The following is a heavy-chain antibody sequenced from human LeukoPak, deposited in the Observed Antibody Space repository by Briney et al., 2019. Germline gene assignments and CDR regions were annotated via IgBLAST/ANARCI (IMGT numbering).Heavy chain of an antibody. CDR2: ISAYNGNT. J-gene: IGHJ3*02. CDR3: ARKRAAAGRDAFDI. V-gene: IGHV1-18*01. D-gene: IGHD6-13*01. CDR1: GYTFTIYG. Sequence: ASVNVSCNASGYTFTIYGISWVRQGPGQGIGWVGWISAYNGNTNYSQKLQGRVTMTTDTSTTTAYMELRSLISDDTAVYYCARKRAAAGRDAFDIWSQGRMVTVPS.